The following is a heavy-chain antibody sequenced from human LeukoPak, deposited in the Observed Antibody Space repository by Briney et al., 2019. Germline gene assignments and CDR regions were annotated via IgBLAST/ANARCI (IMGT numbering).Heavy chain of an antibody. J-gene: IGHJ6*02. CDR1: GFTFSTYE. Sequence: GGSLRLSCAASGFTFSTYEMQWVRQAPGKGLEWVSYSSQSGTTSYFADSVKGRFIISRDNAKNSLYMQVNSLRAEDTAVYYCARVQRLRWGDLSAPWDMDAWGQGTTVTVSS. D-gene: IGHD3-16*02. V-gene: IGHV3-48*03. CDR2: SSQSGTTS. CDR3: ARVQRLRWGDLSAPWDMDA.